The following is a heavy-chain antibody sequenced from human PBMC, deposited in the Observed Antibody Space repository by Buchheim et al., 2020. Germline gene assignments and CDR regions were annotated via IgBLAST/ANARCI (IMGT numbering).Heavy chain of an antibody. CDR2: INPSGGST. J-gene: IGHJ6*02. Sequence: QVQLVQSGAEVKKPGASVKVSCKASGYTFTSYYMHWVRQAPGQGLEWMGIINPSGGSTSYAQKFQGRVTMTRDTSTSTVYMELSSLRSEDTAVYYCASLYYGSGSYYNPDGMDVWGRGTT. V-gene: IGHV1-46*01. CDR1: GYTFTSYY. D-gene: IGHD3-10*01. CDR3: ASLYYGSGSYYNPDGMDV.